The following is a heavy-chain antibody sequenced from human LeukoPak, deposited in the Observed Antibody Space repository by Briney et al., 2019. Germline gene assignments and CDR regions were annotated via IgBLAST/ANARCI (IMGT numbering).Heavy chain of an antibody. Sequence: PSETLSLTCTVSGDSISSGDYYWSWIRQPPGKGLEWIGYIYYSGSTYYNPSLKSRVTISVDTSKNQFSLKLSSVTAADTAVYYCAREGYSGSGGHNWLDPWGQGTLVTVSS. CDR3: AREGYSGSGGHNWLDP. J-gene: IGHJ5*02. CDR1: GDSISSGDYY. CDR2: IYYSGST. V-gene: IGHV4-30-4*01. D-gene: IGHD5-12*01.